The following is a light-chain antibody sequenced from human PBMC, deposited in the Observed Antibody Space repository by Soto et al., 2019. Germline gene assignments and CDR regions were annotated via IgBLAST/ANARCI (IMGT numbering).Light chain of an antibody. V-gene: IGLV2-14*01. CDR1: ISDIGGYNY. CDR3: RSYTSVRNLVL. CDR2: EVS. J-gene: IGLJ2*01. Sequence: QSALTQPASVSGSPGQSITISCTGSISDIGGYNYVSWYQKHPVKAPKLMIFEVSNRPSGVSNRFSGSKSGNTASLTISGLQAEDEADYYGRSYTSVRNLVLLGGGI.